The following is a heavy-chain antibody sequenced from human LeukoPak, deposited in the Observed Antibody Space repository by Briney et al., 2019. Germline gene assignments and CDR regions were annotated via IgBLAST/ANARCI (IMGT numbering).Heavy chain of an antibody. Sequence: SETLSLTCTVSGGSISSYYWSWIRQPPGKGLEWIGYIYYSGSTNYNPSPKSRVTISVDTSKNQFSLKLSSVTAADTAVYYCARGGGSGWYFLDYWGQGTLVTVSS. D-gene: IGHD6-19*01. CDR2: IYYSGST. J-gene: IGHJ4*02. CDR3: ARGGGSGWYFLDY. CDR1: GGSISSYY. V-gene: IGHV4-59*01.